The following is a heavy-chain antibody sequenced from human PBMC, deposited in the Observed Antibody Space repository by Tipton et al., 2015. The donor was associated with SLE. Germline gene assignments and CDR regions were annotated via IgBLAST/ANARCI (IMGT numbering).Heavy chain of an antibody. CDR2: INHSGST. CDR3: ARGPPFMEWERNWFDP. D-gene: IGHD3-3*02. Sequence: TLSLTCTVSGGSISSYYWSWIRQPPGKGLEWIGEINHSGSTNYNPSLQSRVTISVDRSKNQFSLKLTSVTAADTAVYYCARGPPFMEWERNWFDPWGQGTQVTVSS. J-gene: IGHJ5*02. V-gene: IGHV4-59*01. CDR1: GGSISSYY.